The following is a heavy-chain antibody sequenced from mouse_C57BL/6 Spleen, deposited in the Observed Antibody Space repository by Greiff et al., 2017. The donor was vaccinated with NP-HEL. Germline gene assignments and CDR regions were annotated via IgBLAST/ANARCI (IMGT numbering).Heavy chain of an antibody. Sequence: VQLQQSGAELVKPGASVKMSCKASGYTFTTYPIEWMKQNHGKSLEWIGNFHPYNDDTKYNEKFKGKATLTVEKSSSTVYLELSRLTSDDSAVYYCARRWDYDDGDWYFDVWGTGTTVTVSS. CDR2: FHPYNDDT. CDR3: ARRWDYDDGDWYFDV. V-gene: IGHV1-47*01. J-gene: IGHJ1*03. D-gene: IGHD2-4*01. CDR1: GYTFTTYP.